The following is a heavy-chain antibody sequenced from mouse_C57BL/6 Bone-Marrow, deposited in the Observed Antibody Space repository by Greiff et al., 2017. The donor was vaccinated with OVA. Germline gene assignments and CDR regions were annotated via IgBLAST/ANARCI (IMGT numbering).Heavy chain of an antibody. Sequence: VQLQQSGAELVRPGTSVKLSCKASGYTFTSYWMHWVKQRPGQGLEWIGVIDPSASYTNYNQKFKGKATLTVDTSSSTAYMQLSSLTSEDSAVYYCARSWAYWGQGTLVTVSA. V-gene: IGHV1-59*01. CDR2: IDPSASYT. CDR3: ARSWAY. CDR1: GYTFTSYW. J-gene: IGHJ3*01.